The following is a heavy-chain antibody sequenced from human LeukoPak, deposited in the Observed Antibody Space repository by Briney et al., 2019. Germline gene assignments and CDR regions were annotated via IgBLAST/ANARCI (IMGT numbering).Heavy chain of an antibody. Sequence: GASVNVSCTPSGYTFTIYGISWVRQAPGQGLEWRGWISAYNGNTNYAQKLQGRVTMTTDTSTSTAYMELRSLRSGDTAVYYCARDRVAAAGLYYYYYYMDVWGKGTTVTVSS. V-gene: IGHV1-18*01. CDR3: ARDRVAAAGLYYYYYYMDV. D-gene: IGHD6-13*01. CDR1: GYTFTIYG. CDR2: ISAYNGNT. J-gene: IGHJ6*03.